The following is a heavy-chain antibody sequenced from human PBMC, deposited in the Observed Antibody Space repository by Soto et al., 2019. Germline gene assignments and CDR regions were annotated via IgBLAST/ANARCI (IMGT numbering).Heavy chain of an antibody. CDR2: ISWNSGSI. D-gene: IGHD5-18*01. CDR3: EKDPRYSEYRFGSDYYYYGLDV. Sequence: PGGSLRLSCAASGFTFDDYAMHWVRQAPGKGLEWVAGISWNSGSIGYADSVKGGFTISRDNAKNSLQLRMNSLSGDDTALYYCEKDPRYSEYRFGSDYYYYGLDVWGQGTTVTVSS. J-gene: IGHJ6*02. V-gene: IGHV3-9*01. CDR1: GFTFDDYA.